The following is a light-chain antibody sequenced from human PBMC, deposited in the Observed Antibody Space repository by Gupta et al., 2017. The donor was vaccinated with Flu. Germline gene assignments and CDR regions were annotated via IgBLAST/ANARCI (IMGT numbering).Light chain of an antibody. V-gene: IGLV3-1*01. CDR1: KLGDKY. J-gene: IGLJ2*01. Sequence: HEVTQPPSLSVYPGQTASLTCSGDKLGDKYVCWYQQKPGQSPVLVIYQDTKRPSGIPERFSGSNSGNTATLTISGTQAMDEADYYCQAWDSSTVVFGGGTKLTVL. CDR2: QDT. CDR3: QAWDSSTVV.